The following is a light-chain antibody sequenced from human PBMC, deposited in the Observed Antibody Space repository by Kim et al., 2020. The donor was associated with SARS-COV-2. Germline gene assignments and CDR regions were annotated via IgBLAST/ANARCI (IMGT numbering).Light chain of an antibody. J-gene: IGLJ3*02. V-gene: IGLV2-8*01. CDR3: TSYAGRVM. CDR2: DVT. Sequence: QSVLTQPPSASGSPGQSVTISCTGTSSDVGDYNFVSWYQHHPGKAPQLMIYDVTKRASGVPDRFSGSKSGNTASLTVSGLQAEDEADYYCTSYAGRVMFGGGTQLTVL. CDR1: SSDVGDYNF.